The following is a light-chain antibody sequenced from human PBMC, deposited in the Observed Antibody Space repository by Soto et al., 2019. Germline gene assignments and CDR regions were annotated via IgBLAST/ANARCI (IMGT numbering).Light chain of an antibody. CDR3: QQYNNWPPWT. Sequence: EIVMTQSPATQSVSPGERATLSCRASQSVSSNLAWYQQKPGQAPRLLIYGASTRPTGIPARFSGSGSGTEFTLTISSLQSEDLAVYYCQQYNNWPPWTFGQGTKVEIK. CDR1: QSVSSN. V-gene: IGKV3-15*01. CDR2: GAS. J-gene: IGKJ1*01.